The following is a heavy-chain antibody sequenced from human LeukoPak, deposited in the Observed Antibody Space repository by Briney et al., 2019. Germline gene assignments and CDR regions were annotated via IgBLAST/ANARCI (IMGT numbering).Heavy chain of an antibody. Sequence: GSSVKVSCKASGGTFSSYAISWVRQAPGQGLEWMGGIIPIFGTANYAQKFQGRVTITADESTSTAYMELSSLRSEDTAVYYCASGGYGDYPGMNWFDPWGQGTLVIVSS. V-gene: IGHV1-69*01. CDR1: GGTFSSYA. J-gene: IGHJ5*02. D-gene: IGHD4-17*01. CDR2: IIPIFGTA. CDR3: ASGGYGDYPGMNWFDP.